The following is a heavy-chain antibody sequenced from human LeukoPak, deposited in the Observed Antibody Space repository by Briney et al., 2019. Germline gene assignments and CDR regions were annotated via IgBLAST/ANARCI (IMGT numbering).Heavy chain of an antibody. CDR2: ISYDGSNK. J-gene: IGHJ4*02. CDR1: GFTFSSYG. CDR3: ARDGDGYKSYFDC. D-gene: IGHD5-24*01. Sequence: PGGSLRLSCAASGFTFSSYGMHWVRQAPGKGLEWVAVISYDGSNKYYADSVKGRFTISRDNSKNTLYLQMNSLRAEDTAVYYCARDGDGYKSYFDCWGQGTLVTVSS. V-gene: IGHV3-30*19.